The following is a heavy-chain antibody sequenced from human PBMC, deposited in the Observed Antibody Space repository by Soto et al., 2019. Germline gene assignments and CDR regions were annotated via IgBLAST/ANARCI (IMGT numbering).Heavy chain of an antibody. Sequence: SETLSLTCGVSGGSLSGATYSWSWIRQPPGKGLEWIGYIFPSGTTYYNPSLKSRVTISIDVSKNQFSLSLRSLTAADTSVYYCARSREFDYWSQGTLVTVSS. V-gene: IGHV4-30-2*01. CDR2: IFPSGTT. J-gene: IGHJ4*02. CDR1: GGSLSGATYS. CDR3: ARSREFDY.